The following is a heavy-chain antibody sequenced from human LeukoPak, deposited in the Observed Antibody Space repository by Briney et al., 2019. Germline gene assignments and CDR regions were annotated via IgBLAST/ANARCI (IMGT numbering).Heavy chain of an antibody. CDR1: GVSISSSSYY. CDR2: IYYSGST. CDR3: ARVYSKGIDAFDI. Sequence: SETLSLTCTVSGVSISSSSYYWGWLRQPPGKGLEWIGSIYYSGSTYHNPSLKSRVTISVDTSKNQFSLKLSSVTAADTAVYYCARVYSKGIDAFDIWGQGTMVTVSS. D-gene: IGHD1-14*01. J-gene: IGHJ3*02. V-gene: IGHV4-39*07.